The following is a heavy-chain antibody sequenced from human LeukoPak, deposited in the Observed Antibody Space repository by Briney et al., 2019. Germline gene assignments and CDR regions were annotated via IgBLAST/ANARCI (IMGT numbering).Heavy chain of an antibody. D-gene: IGHD2/OR15-2a*01. CDR3: ARDPSSTDNSPLSDY. CDR1: GYTFTAYF. J-gene: IGHJ4*02. V-gene: IGHV1-2*02. Sequence: GASVKVSCKTSGYTFTAYFIHWVRQAPGQGLERMGRINSKNGGTDYGQKFQGRVTMTRDTSISTAYMELSRLQSDDTAVYYCARDPSSTDNSPLSDYWGQGTLVTVSS. CDR2: INSKNGGT.